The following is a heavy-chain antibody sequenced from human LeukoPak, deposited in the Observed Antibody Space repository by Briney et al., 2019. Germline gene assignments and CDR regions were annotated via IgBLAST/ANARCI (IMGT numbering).Heavy chain of an antibody. CDR1: GGYFSGYY. D-gene: IGHD1-26*01. Sequence: PSETLPLTCAVYGGYFSGYYWSWIRQPPGKGLEWIGEINHSGSTNYNPSLKSRVTISVDTSKNQFSLKLSSVTAADTAVYYCARALVGANYFDYWGQGTLVTVSS. CDR3: ARALVGANYFDY. J-gene: IGHJ4*02. V-gene: IGHV4-34*01. CDR2: INHSGST.